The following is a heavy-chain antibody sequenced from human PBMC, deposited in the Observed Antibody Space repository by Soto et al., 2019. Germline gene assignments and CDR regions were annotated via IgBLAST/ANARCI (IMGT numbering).Heavy chain of an antibody. CDR2: INAGNGNT. D-gene: IGHD6-13*01. CDR1: GYTFTSYA. V-gene: IGHV1-3*01. J-gene: IGHJ6*02. Sequence: QVQLVQSGAEVKKPGASVKVSCKASGYTFTSYAMHWVRQAPGQRLEWMGWINAGNGNTKYSQKFQGRVTITRETSASTAYMELSSLRSEDTAVYYCASPPEAAAGTFHDYYGMDVWGQGTTVTVSS. CDR3: ASPPEAAAGTFHDYYGMDV.